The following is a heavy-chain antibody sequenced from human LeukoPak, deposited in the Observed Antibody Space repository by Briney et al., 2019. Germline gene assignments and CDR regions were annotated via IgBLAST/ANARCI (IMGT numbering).Heavy chain of an antibody. CDR2: YYYSGST. V-gene: IGHV4-39*01. CDR1: GGSISTSTYY. Sequence: SETLSLTCTVSGGSISTSTYYWAWVRQPPGKGLEWIGSYYYSGSTYYHPSLKSRVTISADTSRNQFSLRLNFVTAADTAVYYYATRDFDIGWFDPWGQGTLVTVSS. D-gene: IGHD3-22*01. CDR3: ATRDFDIGWFDP. J-gene: IGHJ5*02.